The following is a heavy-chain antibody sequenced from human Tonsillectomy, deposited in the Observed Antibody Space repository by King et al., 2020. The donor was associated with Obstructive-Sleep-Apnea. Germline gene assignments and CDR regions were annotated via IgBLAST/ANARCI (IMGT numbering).Heavy chain of an antibody. CDR2: IYYSGST. CDR3: AGVTMVRGVPKPYFDY. Sequence: VQLQESGPGLVKPSQTLSLTCTVSGGSISSGGYYWSWIRQPPGKGLEWIGYIYYSGSTYYTPSLKSRVTISVDTSKNQFSLKLSSVTAADTALYDCAGVTMVRGVPKPYFDYWGQGTPVTVSS. CDR1: GGSISSGGYY. J-gene: IGHJ4*02. V-gene: IGHV4-31*03. D-gene: IGHD3-10*01.